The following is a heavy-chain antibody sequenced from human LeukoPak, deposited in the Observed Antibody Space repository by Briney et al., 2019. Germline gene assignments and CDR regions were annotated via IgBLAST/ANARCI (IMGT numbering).Heavy chain of an antibody. CDR1: GYTLTELS. Sequence: GASVKVSCKVSGYTLTELSMHWVRQAPGKGLEWMGGFDPEDGETIYAQKFQGRVTMTEDTSTDTAYMELSSLRSGDTAVYYRATSDILTGYTVDYWGQGTLVTISS. V-gene: IGHV1-24*01. CDR2: FDPEDGET. J-gene: IGHJ4*02. CDR3: ATSDILTGYTVDY. D-gene: IGHD3-9*01.